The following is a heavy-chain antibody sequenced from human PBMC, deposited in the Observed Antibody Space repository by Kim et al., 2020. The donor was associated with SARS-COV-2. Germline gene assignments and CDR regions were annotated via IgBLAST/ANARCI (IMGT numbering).Heavy chain of an antibody. CDR2: VSGSGGDT. CDR3: ARGGALLRGTYFNP. Sequence: GGSLRLSCVASGFTFSAYAMSWVRQAPGKGLEWVSTVSGSGGDTEYANSVKGRFTISRNNNDHTLYLQMYSLRVEDTAIYYCARGGALLRGTYFNPWGQGSLVTVSS. V-gene: IGHV3-23*01. CDR1: GFTFSAYA. D-gene: IGHD3-10*01. J-gene: IGHJ5*02.